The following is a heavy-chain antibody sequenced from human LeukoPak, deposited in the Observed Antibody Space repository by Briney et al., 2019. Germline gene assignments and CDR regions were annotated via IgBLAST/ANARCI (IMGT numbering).Heavy chain of an antibody. D-gene: IGHD2-21*01. V-gene: IGHV3-23*01. CDR1: GFTFSSYA. J-gene: IGHJ4*01. CDR3: KKEQHRGLSYFYY. CDR2: ISGSGGST. Sequence: GGSLRLSCAASGFTFSSYAMSWVRQAPGKGLEWVSAISGSGGSTYYADSVKGRFTISRDNSKNTQYLQMNILRAEDTAVYYCKKEQHRGLSYFYYWGHRTLVT.